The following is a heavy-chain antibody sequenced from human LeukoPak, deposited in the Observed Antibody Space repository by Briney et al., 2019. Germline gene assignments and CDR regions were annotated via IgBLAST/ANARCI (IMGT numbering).Heavy chain of an antibody. Sequence: ASVKVSCKASGYTFSAYYVHWVRQAPGQGLEWMGWINPKNGDTESAQKFQGRVSMTSDTSISTAYMELRSLRSDDTSVYYCAKGFLKGLQLGTYFDHWGRGTLVTVSS. J-gene: IGHJ4*02. V-gene: IGHV1-2*02. D-gene: IGHD1-1*01. CDR3: AKGFLKGLQLGTYFDH. CDR1: GYTFSAYY. CDR2: INPKNGDT.